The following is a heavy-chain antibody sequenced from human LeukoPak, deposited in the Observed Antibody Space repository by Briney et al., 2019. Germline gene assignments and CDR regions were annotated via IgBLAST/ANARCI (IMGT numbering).Heavy chain of an antibody. Sequence: SETLSLTCTVSGGSISSDCWSWIRQPPGKGLEWIGYIYNSGSTNYNPSLKSRVTISVDTSKNQFSLKLSSVTAADTAVYYCARDRGYCSGGSCYRWFDPWGQGTLVTVSS. CDR3: ARDRGYCSGGSCYRWFDP. J-gene: IGHJ5*02. D-gene: IGHD2-15*01. V-gene: IGHV4-59*01. CDR2: IYNSGST. CDR1: GGSISSDC.